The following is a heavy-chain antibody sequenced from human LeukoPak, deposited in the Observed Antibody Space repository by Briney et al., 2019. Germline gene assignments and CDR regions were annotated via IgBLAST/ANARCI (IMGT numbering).Heavy chain of an antibody. J-gene: IGHJ4*02. Sequence: PGGSLRLSCAASGFTFSSYAMSWVRQAPGKGLEWVSAISGSGGSTYYADSVKGRFTISRDNSKNTLYLQMNGLRAEDTAVYYCAGIAAAGGLGDYFDYWGQGTLVTVSS. D-gene: IGHD6-13*01. V-gene: IGHV3-23*01. CDR1: GFTFSSYA. CDR2: ISGSGGST. CDR3: AGIAAAGGLGDYFDY.